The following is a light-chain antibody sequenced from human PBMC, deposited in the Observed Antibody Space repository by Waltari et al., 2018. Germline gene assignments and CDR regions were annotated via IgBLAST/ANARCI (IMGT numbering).Light chain of an antibody. J-gene: IGKJ1*01. CDR3: QQYNSYPS. V-gene: IGKV1-5*03. CDR1: QSISSW. CDR2: KAS. Sequence: DIQMTQFPSTLSASVGDRVTITCRASQSISSWLAWYQQRPGKAPKLLIYKASSLESGIPSRFSGSGSGTEFTLTISSLQPDDFATYYCQQYNSYPSFGQGTKVESK.